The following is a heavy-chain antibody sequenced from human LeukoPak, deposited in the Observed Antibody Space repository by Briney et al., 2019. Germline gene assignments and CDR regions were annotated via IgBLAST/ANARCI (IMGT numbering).Heavy chain of an antibody. V-gene: IGHV7-4-1*02. D-gene: IGHD3-10*01. CDR2: INTNTGNP. J-gene: IGHJ6*03. CDR1: GHTFTCHA. CDR3: ARGFGGDYYYYMDV. Sequence: ASVQVSCKASGHTFTCHAMNWVRQAPGQGLEWMGWINTNTGNPTYAQGFTGRFVFSLDTSVSTAYLQISRLKAEDTAVYYCARGFGGDYYYYMDVWGKGTTVTVSS.